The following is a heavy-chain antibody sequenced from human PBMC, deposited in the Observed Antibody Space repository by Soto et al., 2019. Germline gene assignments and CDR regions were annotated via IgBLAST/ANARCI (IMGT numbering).Heavy chain of an antibody. D-gene: IGHD2-2*01. CDR1: GGSISSSSYY. CDR3: ARRLSDIVVVPAASYYFDY. J-gene: IGHJ4*02. Sequence: SETLSLTCTVSGGSISSSSYYWGWIRQPPGKGLEWIGSIYYSGSTYYNPSLKSRVTISVDTSKNQFSLKLSSVTAADTAVYYCARRLSDIVVVPAASYYFDYWGQGTLVTVSS. CDR2: IYYSGST. V-gene: IGHV4-39*01.